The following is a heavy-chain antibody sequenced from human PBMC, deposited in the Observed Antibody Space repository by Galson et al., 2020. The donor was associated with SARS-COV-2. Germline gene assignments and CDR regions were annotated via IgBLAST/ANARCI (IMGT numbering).Heavy chain of an antibody. CDR3: ARGQHYYDLDY. D-gene: IGHD3-22*01. Sequence: GGSLRLSCAASGFTFSSYAMHWVRQAPGKGLEWVAVISYDGSNKYYADSVKGRFTISRDNSKNTLYLQMNSLRAEDTAVYYCARGQHYYDLDYGGQGTLVTVSS. CDR1: GFTFSSYA. CDR2: ISYDGSNK. J-gene: IGHJ4*02. V-gene: IGHV3-30*04.